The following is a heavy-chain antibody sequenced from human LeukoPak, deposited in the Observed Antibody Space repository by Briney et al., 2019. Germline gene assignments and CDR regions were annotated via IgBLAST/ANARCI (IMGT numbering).Heavy chain of an antibody. D-gene: IGHD3-16*01. CDR2: IKQDGSEK. J-gene: IGHJ4*02. CDR1: GFTVSTNY. CDR3: ARTQLWGDYFDY. Sequence: GGSLRLSCVASGFTVSTNYMSWVRQAPGKGLEWVANIKQDGSEKYYVDSVKGRFTISRDNAKNSLYLQMNSLRAEDTAVYYCARTQLWGDYFDYWGQGTLVTVSS. V-gene: IGHV3-7*01.